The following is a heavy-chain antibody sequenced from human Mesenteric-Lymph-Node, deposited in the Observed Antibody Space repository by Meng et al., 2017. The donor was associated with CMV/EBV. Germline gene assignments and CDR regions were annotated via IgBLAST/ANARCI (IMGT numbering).Heavy chain of an antibody. CDR1: GFTFDDYT. V-gene: IGHV3-9*01. D-gene: IGHD4-17*01. CDR3: ARDPTTAQKDY. CDR2: IGWSSGNI. Sequence: GGSLRLSCAASGFTFDDYTMHWVRQAPGKGLEWVSGIGWSSGNIGYADSVKGRFTISRDNAKNSLYLQMNSLRTEDTALYFCARDPTTAQKDYWGQGTLVTVSS. J-gene: IGHJ4*02.